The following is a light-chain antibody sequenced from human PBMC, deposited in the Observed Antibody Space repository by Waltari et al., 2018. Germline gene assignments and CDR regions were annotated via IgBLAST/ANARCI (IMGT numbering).Light chain of an antibody. Sequence: QSALTQPASVSGSPGQSITVSCIGTSNDIGSYIFVSWFQQHPGSAPKLMIFDVSERPLGVSNRFSGSKSGNTASLTISGLQAEDEADYYCFSYAGSNSFAFGGGTRVTVL. CDR3: FSYAGSNSFA. J-gene: IGLJ2*01. CDR2: DVS. V-gene: IGLV2-23*02. CDR1: SNDIGSYIF.